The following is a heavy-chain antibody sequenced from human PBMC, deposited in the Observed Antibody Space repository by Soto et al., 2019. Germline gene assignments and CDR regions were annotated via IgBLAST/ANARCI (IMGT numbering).Heavy chain of an antibody. V-gene: IGHV1-18*01. J-gene: IGHJ6*02. CDR2: ISAYNGNT. Sequence: QVRLVHSEAEVQKPGASVKVSCKASGYSFSSYGINWVRQAPGQGLEWMGWISAYNGNTNYAQKLQGRVTMTTDTSTSTAYMELRSLRSDDTAVYYCARLNYGMDVWGQGTTVTVSS. CDR1: GYSFSSYG. CDR3: ARLNYGMDV.